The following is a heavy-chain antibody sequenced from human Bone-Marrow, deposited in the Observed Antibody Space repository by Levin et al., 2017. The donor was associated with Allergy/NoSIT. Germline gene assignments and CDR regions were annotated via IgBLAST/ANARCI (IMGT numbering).Heavy chain of an antibody. CDR3: VGGDSGSYHFDY. D-gene: IGHD1-26*01. CDR1: GFTFRTHG. Sequence: GGSLRLSCATSGFTFRTHGMHWVRQAPGKGLEWVALIWYDGSKKFYADSVKGRFTISRDNSKSTLWLQMNSLRAEDTAVYYCVGGDSGSYHFDYWGQGALVTVSS. J-gene: IGHJ4*02. V-gene: IGHV3-33*01. CDR2: IWYDGSKK.